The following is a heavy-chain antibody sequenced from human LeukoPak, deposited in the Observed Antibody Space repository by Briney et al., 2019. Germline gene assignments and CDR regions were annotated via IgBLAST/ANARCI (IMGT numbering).Heavy chain of an antibody. CDR1: GGTFSSYA. J-gene: IGHJ4*02. V-gene: IGHV1-69*05. CDR2: VIPIFGTA. D-gene: IGHD5-18*01. Sequence: SVKVSCKASGGTFSSYAISWVRQAPGQGLEWMGGVIPIFGTANYAQKFQGRVTITTDESTSTAYMELSSLRSEDTAVYYCAGDPSPPSYGSPIFDYWGQGTLVTVSS. CDR3: AGDPSPPSYGSPIFDY.